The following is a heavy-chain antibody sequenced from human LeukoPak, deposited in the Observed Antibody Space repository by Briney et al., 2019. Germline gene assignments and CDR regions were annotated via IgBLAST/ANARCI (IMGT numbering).Heavy chain of an antibody. D-gene: IGHD3-22*01. V-gene: IGHV4-59*08. J-gene: IGHJ3*02. CDR3: ARGLYSYDSSGAFDI. CDR1: GGSISSYY. Sequence: PSETLSLTCTVSGGSISSYYWSWIRQPPGKGLEWIGYIYYSGSTNYNPSLKSRVTISVDTSKNQFSLKLSSVTAADTAVYFCARGLYSYDSSGAFDIWGQGTMVTVSS. CDR2: IYYSGST.